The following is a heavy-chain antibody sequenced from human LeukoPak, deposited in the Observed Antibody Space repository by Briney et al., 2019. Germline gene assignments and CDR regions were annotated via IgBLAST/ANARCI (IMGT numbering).Heavy chain of an antibody. Sequence: PGGSLRLSCAVSGLTFSSSWMDWVRQAPGKGLEWVASINPEGSEKYSADSVKGQFTISRDNAKNSLYLQMDSLRVEGTAFYYCARDLAYSRLDYWGQGMLVTVSS. J-gene: IGHJ4*02. CDR1: GLTFSSSW. D-gene: IGHD5-18*01. CDR3: ARDLAYSRLDY. V-gene: IGHV3-7*01. CDR2: INPEGSEK.